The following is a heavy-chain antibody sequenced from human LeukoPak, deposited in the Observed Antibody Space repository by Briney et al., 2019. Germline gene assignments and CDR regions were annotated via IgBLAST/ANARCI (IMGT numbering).Heavy chain of an antibody. V-gene: IGHV4-34*01. Sequence: PSETLSLTCAGYGGSCSGYYWSWIRQRPGKGLEWIGEINHSGGTNYNPSLKSRVTISVDTSKNQFSLKLSSVTAADTAVYYCARSRGLTRYNWFDPWGQGTLVTVSS. J-gene: IGHJ5*02. CDR2: INHSGGT. D-gene: IGHD3-10*01. CDR1: GGSCSGYY. CDR3: ARSRGLTRYNWFDP.